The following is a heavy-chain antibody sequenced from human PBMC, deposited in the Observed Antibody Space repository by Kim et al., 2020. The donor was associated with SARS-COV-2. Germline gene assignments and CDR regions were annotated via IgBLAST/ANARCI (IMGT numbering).Heavy chain of an antibody. CDR1: GFTFTNDC. D-gene: IGHD6-13*01. J-gene: IGHJ4*02. CDR2: IRSKTDGGTA. CDR3: NTYSGCWY. Sequence: GGSLRLSCAASGFTFTNDCMSWVRQAPGKGLEWVGRIRSKTDGGTADYAAPVKGRFTISRDDSKNTLNLEISSLKTEDTADYYCNTYSGCWYWGQGTLVT. V-gene: IGHV3-15*01.